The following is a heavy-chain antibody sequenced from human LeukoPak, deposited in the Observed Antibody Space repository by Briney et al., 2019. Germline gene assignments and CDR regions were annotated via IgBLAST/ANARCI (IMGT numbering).Heavy chain of an antibody. Sequence: GASVKVSCKASGYTFTSYYMHWVRQAPGQGLEWMGIINPSGGSTSYAQKLQGRVTMTEDTSTDTAYMELSSLRSEDTAVYYCATDRRGYYDSLPFDYWGQGTLVTVSS. J-gene: IGHJ4*02. V-gene: IGHV1-46*01. CDR1: GYTFTSYY. CDR2: INPSGGST. CDR3: ATDRRGYYDSLPFDY. D-gene: IGHD3-22*01.